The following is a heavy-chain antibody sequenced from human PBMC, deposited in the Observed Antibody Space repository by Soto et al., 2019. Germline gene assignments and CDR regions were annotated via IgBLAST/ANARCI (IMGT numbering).Heavy chain of an antibody. Sequence: ASVKVSCKSSGYTFTIYYMHWLRQAPGQGLEWMGIINPSGGSTSYAQKFQGRVTMTRDTSTSTVYMELSSLRSDDTAVYYCAREGVAPYYYYGMDVWGQGTPVTVSS. V-gene: IGHV1-46*01. J-gene: IGHJ6*02. D-gene: IGHD5-12*01. CDR1: GYTFTIYY. CDR2: INPSGGST. CDR3: AREGVAPYYYYGMDV.